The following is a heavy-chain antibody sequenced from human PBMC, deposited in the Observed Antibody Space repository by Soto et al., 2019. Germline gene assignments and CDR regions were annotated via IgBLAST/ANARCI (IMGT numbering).Heavy chain of an antibody. D-gene: IGHD1-26*01. CDR2: IKQDGSEK. V-gene: IGHV3-7*03. Sequence: GESLKISCAASGFTFSSYWMSWVRQAPGKGLEWVANIKQDGSEKYYVDSVKGRFTISRDNAKNSLYLQMNSLRAEDTAVYYCARGWVIVGATHHYYFDYWGQGTLVTVSS. J-gene: IGHJ4*02. CDR3: ARGWVIVGATHHYYFDY. CDR1: GFTFSSYW.